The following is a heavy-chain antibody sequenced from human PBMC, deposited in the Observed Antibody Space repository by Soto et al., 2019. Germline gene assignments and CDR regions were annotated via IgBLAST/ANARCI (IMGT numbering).Heavy chain of an antibody. D-gene: IGHD6-13*01. CDR1: GGTLSSYA. CDR3: EWIAAAGTGYGMGV. Sequence: SVKVSCKASGGTLSSYAISWVRQAPGQELEWMGGIIPIFGIANYAQKFQGIVTITADESTSTDYMELSSLRSEDTAVYYCEWIAAAGTGYGMGVWGQGTTVTV. J-gene: IGHJ6*02. V-gene: IGHV1-69*13. CDR2: IIPIFGIA.